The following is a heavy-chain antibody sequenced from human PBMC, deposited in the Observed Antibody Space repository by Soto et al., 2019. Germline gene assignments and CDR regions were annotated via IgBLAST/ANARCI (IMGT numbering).Heavy chain of an antibody. D-gene: IGHD2-2*01. J-gene: IGHJ3*02. V-gene: IGHV3-7*01. CDR3: AKSRVEFSSSWYGALDI. CDR2: IKQDGSEK. CDR1: GFTFNNFW. Sequence: HPGGSLRLSCAASGFTFNNFWITWVRQAPGKGLEWVANIKQDGSEKRYVDSVKGRFTISRDNAENSLKLQMNSLRVEDTAGYHCAKSRVEFSSSWYGALDILGQGTMVTISS.